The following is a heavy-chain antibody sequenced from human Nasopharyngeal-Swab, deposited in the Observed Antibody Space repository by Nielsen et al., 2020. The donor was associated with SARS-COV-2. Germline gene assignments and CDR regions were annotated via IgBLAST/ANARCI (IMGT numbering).Heavy chain of an antibody. J-gene: IGHJ4*02. CDR2: MNPNSGNT. CDR3: ARGDGDSSGWYTNGDYFDY. CDR1: GYTFTSYD. Sequence: ASVKVSCKASGYTFTSYDINWVRQATGQGLEWMGWMNPNSGNTGYSQKFQGRVTITRDTSASTAYMELSSLRSEDTAVYYCARGDGDSSGWYTNGDYFDYWGQGTLVTVSS. D-gene: IGHD6-19*01. V-gene: IGHV1-8*01.